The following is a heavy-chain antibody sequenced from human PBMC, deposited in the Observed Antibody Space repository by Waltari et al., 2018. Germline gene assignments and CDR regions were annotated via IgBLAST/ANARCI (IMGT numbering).Heavy chain of an antibody. CDR2: ISSSSSYI. CDR1: GFTFSSYS. V-gene: IGHV3-21*01. CDR3: ARDGYGDYAFGY. D-gene: IGHD4-17*01. Sequence: EVQLVESGGGLVKPGGSLRLSCAASGFTFSSYSMNWVRQAPGKGLEWVSSISSSSSYIYYADSVKGRFTISRDNAKNSLYLQMNSLRAEDTAVYYCARDGYGDYAFGYWGQGTLVTVSS. J-gene: IGHJ4*02.